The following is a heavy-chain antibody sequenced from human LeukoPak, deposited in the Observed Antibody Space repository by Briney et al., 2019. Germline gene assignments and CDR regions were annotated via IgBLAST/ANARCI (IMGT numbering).Heavy chain of an antibody. V-gene: IGHV3-21*01. Sequence: GGSLRLSCAASGFTFSSYSMNWVRQAPGKGLEWVSSISSSSSYIYYADSVKGRFTISRDNAKNSLYLQMNSLRAEDTAVYYCARDSAAAVSHDYWGQGTLVTVSS. CDR1: GFTFSSYS. CDR2: ISSSSSYI. J-gene: IGHJ4*02. CDR3: ARDSAAAVSHDY. D-gene: IGHD6-13*01.